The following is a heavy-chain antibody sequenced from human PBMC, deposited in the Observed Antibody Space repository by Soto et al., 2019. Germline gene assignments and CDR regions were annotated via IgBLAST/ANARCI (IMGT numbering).Heavy chain of an antibody. Sequence: GASVKVSCKASGYTFTSYYMHWVRQAPGQGLEWMGIINPSGGSTSYAQKFQGRVTMTSDTSTSTVYMELSSLRSEDTAVYYCARDQIPVYDILTGYYSPYYYYYDMDVWGKGTTVTVSS. D-gene: IGHD3-9*01. CDR3: ARDQIPVYDILTGYYSPYYYYYDMDV. CDR2: INPSGGST. CDR1: GYTFTSYY. J-gene: IGHJ6*03. V-gene: IGHV1-46*03.